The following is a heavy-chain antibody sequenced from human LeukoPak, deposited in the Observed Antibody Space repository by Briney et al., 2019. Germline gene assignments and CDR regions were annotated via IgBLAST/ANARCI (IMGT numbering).Heavy chain of an antibody. Sequence: GASVKVSCKASGYTFTGYYMHWVRQSPGHGLEWMGWINPNSGGTNYAQKFQGRVTMTRDTSISTAYMELSRLRSDDTAVYYCARSWQETAMVSSLHYDYWGPGTLVTVSS. V-gene: IGHV1-2*02. CDR1: GYTFTGYY. D-gene: IGHD5-18*01. CDR3: ARSWQETAMVSSLHYDY. J-gene: IGHJ4*02. CDR2: INPNSGGT.